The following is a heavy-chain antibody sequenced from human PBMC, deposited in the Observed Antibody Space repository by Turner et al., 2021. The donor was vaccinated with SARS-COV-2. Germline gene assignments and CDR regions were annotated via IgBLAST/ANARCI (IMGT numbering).Heavy chain of an antibody. CDR1: GFTFSNAW. J-gene: IGHJ6*02. Sequence: EVQLVESGGGLVKPGGSLRLCCAASGFTFSNAWMSWVRQAPGKGMEWVGRIKSKTEGGTTDYAAPVKGRFNISRDDSKNTLYLQRNSLKTEDTAVYYCTTDIGPITIFGVATRYGMDVWGQGTTVTVSS. V-gene: IGHV3-15*01. CDR3: TTDIGPITIFGVATRYGMDV. CDR2: IKSKTEGGTT. D-gene: IGHD3-3*01.